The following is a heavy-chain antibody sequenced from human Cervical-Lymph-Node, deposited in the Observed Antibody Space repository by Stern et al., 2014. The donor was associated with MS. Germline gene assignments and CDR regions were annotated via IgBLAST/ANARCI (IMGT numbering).Heavy chain of an antibody. CDR2: ISSRSSHI. Sequence: EVQLVESGGGLVKPGGSLRLSCGASGFTFSTYSMHWVRQAPGKGLEWGSSISSRSSHISYADSVKGRFTISRDNAKNSLYLQMNSLRAEDTAVYYCASGSSGWSGYWGQGTLVTVSS. CDR1: GFTFSTYS. V-gene: IGHV3-21*01. D-gene: IGHD6-19*01. J-gene: IGHJ4*02. CDR3: ASGSSGWSGY.